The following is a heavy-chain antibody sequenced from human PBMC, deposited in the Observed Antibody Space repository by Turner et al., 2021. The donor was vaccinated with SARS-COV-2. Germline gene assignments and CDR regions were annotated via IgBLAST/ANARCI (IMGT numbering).Heavy chain of an antibody. Sequence: EVQLVESGGGLVKPGGFPILSCSASGLTFSSYSLNWVRQAPGKGLEWVSSISSSSSYIYDADSVKGRFTISRDNAKNSLYLQMNSLRAEDTAVYYCARDCSMPSCEAGGQGTLVTVSS. CDR1: GLTFSSYS. D-gene: IGHD2-2*01. J-gene: IGHJ4*02. CDR2: ISSSSSYI. V-gene: IGHV3-21*01. CDR3: ARDCSMPSCEA.